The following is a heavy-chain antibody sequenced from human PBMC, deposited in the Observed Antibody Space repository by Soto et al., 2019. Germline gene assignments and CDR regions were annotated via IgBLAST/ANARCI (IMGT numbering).Heavy chain of an antibody. D-gene: IGHD4-4*01. V-gene: IGHV1-69*04. Sequence: ASVKVSCKASGGTFSSYTISWVRQAPGQGLEWMGRIIPILGIANYAQKFQGRVTITADKSTSTAYMELSSLRSEDTAVYYCATDLGDDYSNYYYWGQGTLVTVSS. CDR3: ATDLGDDYSNYYY. CDR2: IIPILGIA. CDR1: GGTFSSYT. J-gene: IGHJ4*02.